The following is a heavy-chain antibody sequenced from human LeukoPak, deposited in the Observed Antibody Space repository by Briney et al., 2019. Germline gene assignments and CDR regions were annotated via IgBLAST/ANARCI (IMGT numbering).Heavy chain of an antibody. CDR2: IYYSGST. Sequence: SETPSLTCTVSGGSISSSSYYWGWIRQPPGKGLEWIGSIYYSGSTYYNPSLKSRVTISVDTSKNQFSLKLSSVTAADTAVYYCARDYGDYAYYFDYWGQGTLVTVSS. J-gene: IGHJ4*02. D-gene: IGHD4-17*01. CDR1: GGSISSSSYY. V-gene: IGHV4-39*01. CDR3: ARDYGDYAYYFDY.